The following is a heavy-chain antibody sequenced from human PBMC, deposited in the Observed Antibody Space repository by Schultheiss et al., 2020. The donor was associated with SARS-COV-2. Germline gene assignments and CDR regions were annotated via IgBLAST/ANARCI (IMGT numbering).Heavy chain of an antibody. D-gene: IGHD3-22*01. CDR1: GYSFSRYW. CDR3: ARDAADYFDSSGYYYPWYFDF. V-gene: IGHV5-51*01. CDR2: IYPGDSDT. Sequence: GESLKISCRGSGYSFSRYWIAWVRQMPGKGLEWMGIIYPGDSDTRYSPSFQGQVTISADKSISTAYLQWSSLKASDTAMYYCARDAADYFDSSGYYYPWYFDFWGQGTLLTVSS. J-gene: IGHJ4*02.